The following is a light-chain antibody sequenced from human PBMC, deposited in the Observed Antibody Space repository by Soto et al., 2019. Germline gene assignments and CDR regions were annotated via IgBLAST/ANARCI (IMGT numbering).Light chain of an antibody. CDR3: QKYYSTPIN. J-gene: IGKJ5*01. CDR1: QSVLYSSNNKNY. V-gene: IGKV4-1*01. Sequence: DIVMTQSPDSLAVSLGWGATINCKSSQSVLYSSNNKNYLAWYQQKPGQPPKLLIYWASTRESGVPDRFSGSGSGTDFTLTISSLQAEDVAVYYCQKYYSTPINFGQGTRLEIK. CDR2: WAS.